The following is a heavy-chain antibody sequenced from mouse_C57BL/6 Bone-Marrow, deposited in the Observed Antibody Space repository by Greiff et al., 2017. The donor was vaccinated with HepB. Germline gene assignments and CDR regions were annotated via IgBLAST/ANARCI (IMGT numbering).Heavy chain of an antibody. CDR1: GFTFTDYY. D-gene: IGHD2-2*01. CDR3: ARSEGPMVTSYAMDY. CDR2: VYPYNGGT. Sequence: EVQVVESGPVLVKPGPSVKISCKASGFTFTDYYMHWVKQSHGKSLEWIGLVYPYNGGTSYNQKFKGKATLTVDTSSSTAYMELNSLTSEDSAVYYCARSEGPMVTSYAMDYWGQGTSVTVSS. V-gene: IGHV1-36*01. J-gene: IGHJ4*01.